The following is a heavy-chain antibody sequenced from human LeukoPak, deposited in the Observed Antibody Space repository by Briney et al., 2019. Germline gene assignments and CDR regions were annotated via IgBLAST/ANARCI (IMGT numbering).Heavy chain of an antibody. J-gene: IGHJ5*01. CDR1: GFTFSNYW. Sequence: GGSLRLSCAASGFTFSNYWMHWVRQAPRKGLVWVSRINSDGSGTTYADSVRGRFTISRDNAKNTLYLQVNSLRAGDTAVYYCARTEGTVAYDSWGQGTLVTVSS. CDR3: ARTEGTVAYDS. D-gene: IGHD4-23*01. V-gene: IGHV3-74*01. CDR2: INSDGSGT.